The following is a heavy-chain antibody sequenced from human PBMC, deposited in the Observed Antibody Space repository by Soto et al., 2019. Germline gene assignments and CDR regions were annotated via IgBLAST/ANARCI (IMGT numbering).Heavy chain of an antibody. CDR2: IYYSGTT. Sequence: SETLSLTCTVSGGSISSGGYYWSWIRQHPGKGLEWIGYIYYSGTTNYNPSLKSRVTISVDLSKNQFSLRLSSVTTADTALYYCARTTAVPNTLRSRYFFDYWGQGTLVTVSS. D-gene: IGHD4-17*01. CDR1: GGSISSGGYY. CDR3: ARTTAVPNTLRSRYFFDY. J-gene: IGHJ4*02. V-gene: IGHV4-61*08.